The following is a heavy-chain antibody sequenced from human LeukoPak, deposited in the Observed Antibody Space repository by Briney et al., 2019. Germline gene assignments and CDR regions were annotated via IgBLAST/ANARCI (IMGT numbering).Heavy chain of an antibody. J-gene: IGHJ6*02. CDR3: ARDEAVAGRMYPDYYYYGMDV. CDR2: ITPIFGTA. CDR1: VGTFSSDA. D-gene: IGHD6-19*01. Sequence: SVKVSCKASVGTFSSDAFSWVRLAPGQGLQWMGGITPIFGTANYAQKLQGRVTITADEFTSTVYVELSSLRSEDTAVYYCARDEAVAGRMYPDYYYYGMDVWGQGTTVTVSS. V-gene: IGHV1-69*13.